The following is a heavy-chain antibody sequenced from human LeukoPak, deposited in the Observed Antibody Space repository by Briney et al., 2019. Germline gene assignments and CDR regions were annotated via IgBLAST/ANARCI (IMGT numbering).Heavy chain of an antibody. Sequence: GASVKVSCKASGGTFSSYAISWVRQAPGQGLEWMGGIIPIFGTANYAQKFQGRVTITTDESTSTAYMELSSLRSEDTAVYYCARALGYSGSYCGDLDYWGQGTLVTVSS. J-gene: IGHJ4*02. CDR1: GGTFSSYA. D-gene: IGHD1-26*01. V-gene: IGHV1-69*05. CDR3: ARALGYSGSYCGDLDY. CDR2: IIPIFGTA.